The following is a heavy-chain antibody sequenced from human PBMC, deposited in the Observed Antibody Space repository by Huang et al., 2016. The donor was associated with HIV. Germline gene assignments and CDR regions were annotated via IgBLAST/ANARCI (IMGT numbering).Heavy chain of an antibody. CDR2: IYYSGST. CDR3: ARLPGSITMIRGVITDPY. D-gene: IGHD3-10*01. Sequence: QLQLQESGPGLVKPSETLSLTCTVSGGSIRRDNYYWGWIPQPPGKGLEWIRSIYYSGSTDYNPSLKGRVTITVDTSKNQFSLKMRSVTAADTAVYYCARLPGSITMIRGVITDPYWGQGTLVTVSS. CDR1: GGSIRRDNYY. J-gene: IGHJ4*02. V-gene: IGHV4-39*01.